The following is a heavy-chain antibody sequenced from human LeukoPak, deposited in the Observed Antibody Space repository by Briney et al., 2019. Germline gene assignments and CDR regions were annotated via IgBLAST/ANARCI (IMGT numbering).Heavy chain of an antibody. CDR2: IYYTGST. Sequence: SETLSLTCTVSGGSISNYYWSWIRQPPGKGLEWIGYIYYTGSTNYNPSLKSRVTISVDTSKNQFSLKLSSVTAADTAVYYCARDLGISGWYAPPLGYFDYWGQGTLVTVSS. CDR3: ARDLGISGWYAPPLGYFDY. V-gene: IGHV4-59*01. J-gene: IGHJ4*02. D-gene: IGHD6-19*01. CDR1: GGSISNYY.